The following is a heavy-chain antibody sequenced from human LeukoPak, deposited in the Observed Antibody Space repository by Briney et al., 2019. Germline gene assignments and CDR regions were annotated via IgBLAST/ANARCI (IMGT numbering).Heavy chain of an antibody. Sequence: LSLTCTVSGGSISSGGYYWSWVRQGPGKGLEWVSGISGSDASTHYADSVTGRFTISRDNSKNTVYLQMNSLRGDDTAVYYCATPDVRLRYFDWSPNGWGHGTLVIVSS. CDR3: ATPDVRLRYFDWSPNG. J-gene: IGHJ4*01. CDR1: GGSISSGGYY. CDR2: ISGSDAST. D-gene: IGHD3-9*01. V-gene: IGHV3-23*01.